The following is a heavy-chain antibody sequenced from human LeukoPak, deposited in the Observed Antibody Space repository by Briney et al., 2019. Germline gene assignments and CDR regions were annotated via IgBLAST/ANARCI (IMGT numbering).Heavy chain of an antibody. CDR2: INHSGST. J-gene: IGHJ6*03. D-gene: IGHD3-22*01. V-gene: IGHV4-34*01. CDR1: GGSFSGYY. Sequence: SETLSLTCAVYGGSFSGYYWSWIRQPPGKGLEWIGEINHSGSTNYNPSLKSRVTISVDTSKNQFSPKLSSVTAADTAVYYCRSVVSPLWYYYMDVWGKGTTVTISS. CDR3: RSVVSPLWYYYMDV.